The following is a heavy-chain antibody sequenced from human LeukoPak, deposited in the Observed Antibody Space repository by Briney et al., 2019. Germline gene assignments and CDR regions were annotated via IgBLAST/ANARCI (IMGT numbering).Heavy chain of an antibody. Sequence: GGSLRLSCAASGFTFSSYGMHWVRQAPGKGLEWVAVISYDGSNKYYADSVKGRFTISRDNSKNTLYLQMNSLRAEDTAVYYCAKDRFPWFGEFPANWGQGTLVTVSS. D-gene: IGHD3-10*01. CDR3: AKDRFPWFGEFPAN. J-gene: IGHJ1*01. CDR2: ISYDGSNK. CDR1: GFTFSSYG. V-gene: IGHV3-30*18.